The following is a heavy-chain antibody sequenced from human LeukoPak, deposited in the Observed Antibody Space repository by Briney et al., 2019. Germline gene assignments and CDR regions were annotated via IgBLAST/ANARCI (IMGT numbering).Heavy chain of an antibody. V-gene: IGHV4-39*01. Sequence: SETLSLTCTVSGGSISSSSYYWGWIRQPPGKGLEWIGSIYYSGSTYYNPSLKSRVTISVDTSKNQFSLKLSSVTAADTAVYYCARRGSGSNDAFDIWGQGTMVTVSS. CDR3: ARRGSGSNDAFDI. CDR2: IYYSGST. CDR1: GGSISSSSYY. J-gene: IGHJ3*02. D-gene: IGHD3-3*01.